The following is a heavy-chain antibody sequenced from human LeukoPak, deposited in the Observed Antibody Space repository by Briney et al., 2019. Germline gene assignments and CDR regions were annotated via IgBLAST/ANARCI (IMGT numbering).Heavy chain of an antibody. CDR1: EFTFSGFA. Sequence: GGSLRLSCEASEFTFSGFAMSWIRQPPGTGLEWVSTLSGSGGATYYADSVEGRFTTSRDNSRDTLYLQMDNLRADDTAIYYCAQHHGSHSFLFYYMDVWGKGTSVIVSS. CDR2: LSGSGGAT. J-gene: IGHJ6*03. V-gene: IGHV3-23*01. CDR3: AQHHGSHSFLFYYMDV. D-gene: IGHD2-21*01.